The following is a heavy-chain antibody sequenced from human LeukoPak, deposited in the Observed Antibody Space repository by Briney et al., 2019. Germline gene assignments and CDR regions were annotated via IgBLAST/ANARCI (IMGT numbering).Heavy chain of an antibody. D-gene: IGHD1-26*01. Sequence: SETLSLTCAVYGGSFSGYYWSWIRQPPGKGLEWIGEINHSGSTNYNPSLKSRVTISVDTSKNQFSLKLSSVTAADTAVYYCARGKWEPLDYWGQGTLVTVSS. CDR3: ARGKWEPLDY. V-gene: IGHV4-34*01. CDR2: INHSGST. CDR1: GGSFSGYY. J-gene: IGHJ4*02.